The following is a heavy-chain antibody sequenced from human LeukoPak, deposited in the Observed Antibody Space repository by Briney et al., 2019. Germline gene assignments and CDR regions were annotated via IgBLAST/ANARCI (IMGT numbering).Heavy chain of an antibody. Sequence: PGGSLRLSCAASGFTFSSYSMNWVRQAPGKGLEWVSSISSSSSYIYYADSVKGRFTISRGNAKNSLYLQMNSLRAEDTAAYYCARGLRGSGPLDYWGQGTLVTVSS. V-gene: IGHV3-21*01. CDR1: GFTFSSYS. D-gene: IGHD3-10*01. J-gene: IGHJ4*02. CDR3: ARGLRGSGPLDY. CDR2: ISSSSSYI.